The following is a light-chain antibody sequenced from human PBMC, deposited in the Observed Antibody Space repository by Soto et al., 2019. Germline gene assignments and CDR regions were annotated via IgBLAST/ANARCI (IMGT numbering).Light chain of an antibody. J-gene: IGKJ3*01. CDR2: KAS. V-gene: IGKV1-5*03. CDR3: QAGFT. Sequence: DIQMTQSPSTLSASVGDRVSITCRTSQSIDNWLAWYQQKPGKAPKFLIYKASSLESGVPSRFSDSGSGTEFTLTISSLQPDDFAIYYCQAGFTFGPGTKVEIK. CDR1: QSIDNW.